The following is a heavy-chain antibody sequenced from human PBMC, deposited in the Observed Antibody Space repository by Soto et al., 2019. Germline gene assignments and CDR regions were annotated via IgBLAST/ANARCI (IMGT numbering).Heavy chain of an antibody. CDR3: ARGLGELSLYYYYGMDV. Sequence: EVQLVESGGGLVQPGGSLRLSCAASGFTFSSYSMNWVRQAPGKGLEWVSSISSSSSYIYYADSVKGRFTISRDNAKNSLYLQMNSLRAEDTAVYYCARGLGELSLYYYYGMDVWGQGTTVTVSS. CDR1: GFTFSSYS. V-gene: IGHV3-21*01. CDR2: ISSSSSYI. D-gene: IGHD3-16*02. J-gene: IGHJ6*02.